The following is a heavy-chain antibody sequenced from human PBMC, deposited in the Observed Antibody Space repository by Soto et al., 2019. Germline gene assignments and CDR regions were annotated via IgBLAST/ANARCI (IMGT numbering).Heavy chain of an antibody. CDR2: ISYDGSNK. J-gene: IGHJ3*01. Sequence: PGGSLRLSCAASGFTFSSYGMHWVRQAPGKGLEWVAVISYDGSNKYYADSVKGRFTISRDNSKNTLYLQMNSLRAEDKAVYYCAKDQRVSLIRDRTTKGRAFDFWGPGTMLTV. CDR1: GFTFSSYG. D-gene: IGHD2-21*01. V-gene: IGHV3-30*18. CDR3: AKDQRVSLIRDRTTKGRAFDF.